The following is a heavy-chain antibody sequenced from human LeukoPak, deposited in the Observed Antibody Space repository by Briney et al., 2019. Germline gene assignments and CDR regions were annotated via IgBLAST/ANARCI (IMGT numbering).Heavy chain of an antibody. Sequence: PSQTLSLTCTVSGGSISSGDYYWSWIRQPPGKGLEWIVYIYYSGSTYYNPSLNSRVTISVDTSKNQFSLKLSSVTAADTAVYYCARVSVELSNWFDPWGQGTLVTVSS. CDR3: ARVSVELSNWFDP. CDR1: GGSISSGDYY. J-gene: IGHJ5*02. D-gene: IGHD4-23*01. CDR2: IYYSGST. V-gene: IGHV4-30-4*08.